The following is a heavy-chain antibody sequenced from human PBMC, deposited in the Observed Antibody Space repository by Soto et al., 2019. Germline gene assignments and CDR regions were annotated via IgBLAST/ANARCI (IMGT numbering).Heavy chain of an antibody. CDR3: ARDGIGGTVFRGYLDY. CDR1: GGIFHGYG. CDR2: IRFDGSNE. V-gene: IGHV3-33*01. Sequence: QEQLVESGGGVVQPGTSLRLSCAVPGGIFHGYGMHWVRQAPGKGLEWVAIIRFDGSNEEYADSVKGRFTISRDNSKNTLELQMNPLGTEDTAVFYWARDGIGGTVFRGYLDYWGRGTVVTVSS. D-gene: IGHD1-7*01. J-gene: IGHJ4*02.